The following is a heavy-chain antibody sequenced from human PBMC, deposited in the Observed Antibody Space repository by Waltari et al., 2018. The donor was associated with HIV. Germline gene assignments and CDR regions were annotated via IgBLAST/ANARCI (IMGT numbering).Heavy chain of an antibody. J-gene: IGHJ6*02. CDR1: GGSISSGGYS. V-gene: IGHV4-30-2*01. Sequence: QLRLQESGSGLVKPSQTLSLTCVVSGGSISSGGYSWSWIRQPPWKGLEWIGNIYHSGISFYTPSLKSRVTISVDRSKNQLSLNLTSVTAADTGVYFCARGDPDYGMDVWGHGTTVTVS. D-gene: IGHD2-21*02. CDR3: ARGDPDYGMDV. CDR2: IYHSGIS.